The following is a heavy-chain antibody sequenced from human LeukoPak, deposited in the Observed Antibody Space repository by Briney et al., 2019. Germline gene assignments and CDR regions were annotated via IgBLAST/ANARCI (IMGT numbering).Heavy chain of an antibody. CDR1: GYTFTGYY. CDR2: INPNSGGT. J-gene: IGHJ4*02. Sequence: ASVKVSCKASGYTFTGYYMHWVRQAPGQGLEGMGWINPNSGGTNYAQKFQGRVTMTRDTSISTAYMELSRLRSDDTAVYYCARGSVQVWLPPDYWGQGTLVTVSS. CDR3: ARGSVQVWLPPDY. V-gene: IGHV1-2*02. D-gene: IGHD5-18*01.